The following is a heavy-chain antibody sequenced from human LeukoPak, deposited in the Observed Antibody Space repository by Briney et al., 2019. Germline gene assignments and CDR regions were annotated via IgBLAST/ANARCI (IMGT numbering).Heavy chain of an antibody. J-gene: IGHJ5*02. CDR3: AKDREPAAVGWFDP. Sequence: GGSLRLSCAASGFTFRSYAMTWVRQAPGKGLEWVSGITASGGSTYYADSVKDRFTISRDNSKDTLYLQMNSLRVEDTAIYYCAKDREPAAVGWFDPWGQGTLVTVSS. CDR1: GFTFRSYA. V-gene: IGHV3-23*01. D-gene: IGHD6-13*01. CDR2: ITASGGST.